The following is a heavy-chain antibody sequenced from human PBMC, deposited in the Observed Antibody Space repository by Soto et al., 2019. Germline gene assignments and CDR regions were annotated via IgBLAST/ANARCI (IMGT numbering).Heavy chain of an antibody. D-gene: IGHD1-26*01. V-gene: IGHV1-58*01. J-gene: IGHJ4*02. CDR3: AADGGPQTSYLGIFVY. CDR2: IVVGSGNT. Sequence: QMQLVQSGPEVKKPGTSVKVSCKASGFTFTSSAVQWVRQARGQRLEWIGWIVVGSGNTNYAQKFQERVTITRDMSTSTAYRELSSLRSEDTAVYYCAADGGPQTSYLGIFVYWGQGTLVTVSS. CDR1: GFTFTSSA.